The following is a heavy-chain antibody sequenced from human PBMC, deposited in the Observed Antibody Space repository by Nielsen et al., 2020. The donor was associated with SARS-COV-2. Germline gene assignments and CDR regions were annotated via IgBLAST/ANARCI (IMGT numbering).Heavy chain of an antibody. CDR2: IKPDGSEK. CDR1: GFTFSSLW. V-gene: IGHV3-7*03. D-gene: IGHD6-19*01. J-gene: IGHJ4*02. Sequence: GGSLRLSCAASGFTFSSLWMSWVRQVPGKGLEWVADIKPDGSEKVYVDSVKGRFTISRDNAKNSLYLQMNSLRAEDTALYYCAKDSSGWYSSFDYWGQGTLVTVSS. CDR3: AKDSSGWYSSFDY.